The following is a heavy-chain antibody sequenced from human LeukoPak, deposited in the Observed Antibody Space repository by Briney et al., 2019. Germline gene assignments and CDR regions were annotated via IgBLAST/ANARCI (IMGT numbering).Heavy chain of an antibody. CDR3: ARGVAGAYYYYYMDV. Sequence: ASVKVSCKASGYTFTSYDINWVRQAPGQGPEWMGWINPNSGDTNYALKFQGRVTMARDTSISTAYMELSRLGSDDTAVYYCARGVAGAYYYYYMDVWGTGTTVTVSS. J-gene: IGHJ6*03. D-gene: IGHD6-19*01. V-gene: IGHV1-2*02. CDR1: GYTFTSYD. CDR2: INPNSGDT.